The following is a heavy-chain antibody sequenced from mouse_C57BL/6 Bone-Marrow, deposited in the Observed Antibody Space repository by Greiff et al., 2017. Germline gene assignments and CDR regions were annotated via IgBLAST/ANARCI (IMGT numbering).Heavy chain of an antibody. J-gene: IGHJ3*01. D-gene: IGHD2-5*01. Sequence: EVKLVESGGDLVKPGGSLKLSCAASGFTFSSYGMSWVRQTPDKRLEWVATISSGGSYTYYPDSVKGRFTISRDNAKNTLYLQMSSLKSEDTAMYYCARRGSNLPNFAYWGQGTLVTVSA. CDR2: ISSGGSYT. CDR1: GFTFSSYG. V-gene: IGHV5-6*02. CDR3: ARRGSNLPNFAY.